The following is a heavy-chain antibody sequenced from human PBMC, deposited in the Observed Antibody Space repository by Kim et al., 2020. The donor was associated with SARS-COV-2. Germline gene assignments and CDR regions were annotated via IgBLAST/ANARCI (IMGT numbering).Heavy chain of an antibody. CDR2: IYYSGST. Sequence: SETLSLTCTVSGGSISSGGYYWSWIRQHPGKGLEWIGYIYYSGSTYYNPSLKSRVTISVDTSKNQFSLKLSSVTAADTAVYYCARDRVMKPNTFGGVIDRGGGHYYFDYWGQGTLVTVSS. CDR3: ARDRVMKPNTFGGVIDRGGGHYYFDY. D-gene: IGHD3-16*02. V-gene: IGHV4-31*03. J-gene: IGHJ4*02. CDR1: GGSISSGGYY.